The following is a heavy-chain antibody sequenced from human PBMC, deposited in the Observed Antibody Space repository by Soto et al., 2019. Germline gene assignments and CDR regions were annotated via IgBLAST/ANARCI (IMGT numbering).Heavy chain of an antibody. J-gene: IGHJ6*02. V-gene: IGHV1-2*02. CDR2: INPQTGGT. Sequence: ASVKVSCKASGYTFTGYYIHWVREAPGQGLEWMGWINPQTGGTSYAQKFQGRVTLSRDTSINTAYLELSRLRFDDAAVYFCARERYQVISDGMDVRGQGTTVTVSS. D-gene: IGHD2-2*01. CDR3: ARERYQVISDGMDV. CDR1: GYTFTGYY.